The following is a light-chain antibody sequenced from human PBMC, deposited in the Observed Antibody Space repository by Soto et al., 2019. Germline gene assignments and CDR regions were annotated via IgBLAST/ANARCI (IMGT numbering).Light chain of an antibody. CDR1: HSVSTSF. CDR3: QQRSNWPPT. J-gene: IGKJ5*01. V-gene: IGKV3-11*01. CDR2: DAS. Sequence: EFVLTQSPGTLSLSPGERATLSCSASHSVSTSFLAWYQQKPGQAPRLLIYDASNRATGIPARFSGSGSGTDFTLTISSLEPEDFAVYYCQQRSNWPPTFGQGTRLEIK.